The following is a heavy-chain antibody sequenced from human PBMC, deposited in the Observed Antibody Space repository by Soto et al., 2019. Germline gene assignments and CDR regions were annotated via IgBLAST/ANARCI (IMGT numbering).Heavy chain of an antibody. J-gene: IGHJ4*02. CDR3: ARLGPHDYGGNHFDY. CDR2: ISPIVGTT. CDR1: GGTFTNYA. Sequence: QVQLVQSGAEVKKPGSSVKVSCKASGGTFTNYAISWVRQAPGQGLEWMGGISPIVGTTHYAQKFQGRVTITADESSSTAYIELTRLRSEDTAMYYCARLGPHDYGGNHFDYWGQGSMVTVSS. D-gene: IGHD4-17*01. V-gene: IGHV1-69*01.